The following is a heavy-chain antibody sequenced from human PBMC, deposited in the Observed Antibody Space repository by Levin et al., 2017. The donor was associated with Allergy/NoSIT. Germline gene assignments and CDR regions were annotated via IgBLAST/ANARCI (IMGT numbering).Heavy chain of an antibody. CDR2: ISYSGST. J-gene: IGHJ4*02. V-gene: IGHV4-61*01. CDR3: ARSHDSTGYFN. Sequence: SQTLSLTCTVSAGSVSSSSYYWSWIRQSPGKGLEWIGYISYSGSTNYNPSLKSRVTISVDTSKNQFSLELSSVTAADTAVYYCARSHDSTGYFNWGQGTLVTVSS. CDR1: AGSVSSSSYY. D-gene: IGHD3-22*01.